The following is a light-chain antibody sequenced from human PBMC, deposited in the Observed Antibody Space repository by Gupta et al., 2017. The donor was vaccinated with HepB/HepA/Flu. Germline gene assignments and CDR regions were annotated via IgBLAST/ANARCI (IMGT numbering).Light chain of an antibody. J-gene: IGLJ2*01. Sequence: SYELTQPHSVSVSPGQTARITCSGDKLGNKYVSWYQQKPGQSPVLLIYEDIKRPSGIPERVSGSNSGNTATLTISGTQAMDEADDYCQAWDSSTVVFGGGSKLTVL. CDR1: KLGNKY. CDR3: QAWDSSTVV. CDR2: EDI. V-gene: IGLV3-1*01.